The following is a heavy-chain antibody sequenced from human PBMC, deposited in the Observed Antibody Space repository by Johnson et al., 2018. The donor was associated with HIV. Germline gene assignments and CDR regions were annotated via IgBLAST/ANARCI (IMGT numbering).Heavy chain of an antibody. CDR1: GFTFSDYY. CDR2: IYRAGST. V-gene: IGHV3-66*01. CDR3: AREPSIAAAGGDGAFDI. J-gene: IGHJ3*02. D-gene: IGHD6-13*01. Sequence: VQLVESGGGLVKPGGSLRLSCAASGFTFSDYYMSWIRQAPGKGLEWVSVIYRAGSTYYADSVKDRFTISRDISKNTIYLQMNSLRAEDTAVYYCAREPSIAAAGGDGAFDIWGQGTMVSVSS.